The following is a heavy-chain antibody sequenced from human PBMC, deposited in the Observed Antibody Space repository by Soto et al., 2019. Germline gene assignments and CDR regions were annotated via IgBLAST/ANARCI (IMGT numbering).Heavy chain of an antibody. V-gene: IGHV1-46*01. CDR1: VYSFTNYY. CDR3: ATRRDGYIS. CDR2: IHPNGGGT. Sequence: ASVKVSCKASVYSFTNYYMHWVRQAPGQGLEYMGVIHPNGGGTSYAQKFQGQVTISADKSISTAYLQWSSLKASDTAMYYCATRRDGYISWGQGTLVTVSS. J-gene: IGHJ5*02. D-gene: IGHD5-12*01.